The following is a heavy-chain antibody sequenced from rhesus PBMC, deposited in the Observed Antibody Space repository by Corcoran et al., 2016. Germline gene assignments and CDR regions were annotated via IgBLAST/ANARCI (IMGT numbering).Heavy chain of an antibody. CDR3: ASLAAAGY. Sequence: QVQLQESGPGLVKPSETLSLTCAVSGGSISSGYYYCSWIRQPPGKGLEWIGYITYSGSTSYTPSLKSGVTISRDTSENQFSLKLSSVTAADTAVYYCASLAAAGYWGQGVLVTVSS. CDR2: ITYSGST. V-gene: IGHV4-122*02. D-gene: IGHD6-25*01. CDR1: GGSISSGYYY. J-gene: IGHJ4*01.